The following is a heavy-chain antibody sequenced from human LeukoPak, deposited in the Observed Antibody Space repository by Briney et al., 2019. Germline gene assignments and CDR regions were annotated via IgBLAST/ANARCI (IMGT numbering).Heavy chain of an antibody. J-gene: IGHJ6*02. V-gene: IGHV4-4*07. CDR3: ARDSSGYSAYYYYGMDV. D-gene: IGHD3-22*01. CDR1: GGSISSYY. Sequence: SETLSLTGTVSGGSISSYYWSWIRQPAGKGLEWIGRIYTSGSTNYNPSLKSRVTMSVDTSKNQFSLKLSSVTAADTAVYYCARDSSGYSAYYYYGMDVWGQGTTVTVSS. CDR2: IYTSGST.